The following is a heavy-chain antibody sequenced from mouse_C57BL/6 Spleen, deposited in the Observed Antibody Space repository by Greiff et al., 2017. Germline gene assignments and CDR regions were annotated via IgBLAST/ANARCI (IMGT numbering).Heavy chain of an antibody. D-gene: IGHD2-1*01. V-gene: IGHV5-17*01. CDR2: ISSGSSTI. J-gene: IGHJ1*03. CDR3: ARDYYGNYVGYFDV. Sequence: DVMLVESGGGLVKPGGSLKLSCAASGFTFSDYGMHWVRQAPEKGLEWVAYISSGSSTIYYADTVKGRFTISRDNAKNTLFLQMTSLRSEDTAMYYCARDYYGNYVGYFDVWGTGTTVTVSS. CDR1: GFTFSDYG.